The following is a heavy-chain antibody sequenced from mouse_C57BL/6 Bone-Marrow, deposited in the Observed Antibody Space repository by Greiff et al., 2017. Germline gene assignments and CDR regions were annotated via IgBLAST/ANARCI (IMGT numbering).Heavy chain of an antibody. CDR3: ARQNPPITSYAMDY. Sequence: EVMLQQSGPELVKPGASVKIPCKASGYTFTDYNMDWVKQSHGKSLEWIGDINPNNGGTIYNQKFKGKATLTVDKSSSTAYMELRSLTSEDTAVYYCARQNPPITSYAMDYWGQGTSVTVSS. V-gene: IGHV1-18*01. D-gene: IGHD1-1*01. CDR2: INPNNGGT. J-gene: IGHJ4*01. CDR1: GYTFTDYN.